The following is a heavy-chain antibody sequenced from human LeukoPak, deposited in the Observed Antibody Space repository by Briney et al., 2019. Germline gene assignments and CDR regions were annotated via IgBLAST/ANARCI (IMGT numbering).Heavy chain of an antibody. Sequence: SETLSLTCAVYGGSFSGYYWSWIRQPPGKGLEWIGEINHNGSTNYNPSLKSRVTISVDTSKNQFSLKLSSVTAADTAVYYCARGRGRYYGSGSQPTDYWGQGTLVTVSS. J-gene: IGHJ4*02. CDR2: INHNGST. CDR3: ARGRGRYYGSGSQPTDY. V-gene: IGHV4-34*01. D-gene: IGHD3-10*01. CDR1: GGSFSGYY.